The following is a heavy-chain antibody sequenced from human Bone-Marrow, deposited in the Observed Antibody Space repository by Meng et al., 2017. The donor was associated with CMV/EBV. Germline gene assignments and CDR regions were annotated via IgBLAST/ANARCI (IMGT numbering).Heavy chain of an antibody. CDR2: ISYDGSNK. CDR1: GVTFSSYA. CDR3: VRGQLFCSGGSCYQHFDS. Sequence: GGALRLSCAASGVTFSSYAMHWVRQAPGKGLEWVAVISYDGSNKYYADSVKGRFTRSRDNSKNTLSLQMNSLRAEYTALYYCVRGQLFCSGGSCYQHFDSWGQGTLVTVSS. V-gene: IGHV3-30*04. D-gene: IGHD2-15*01. J-gene: IGHJ4*02.